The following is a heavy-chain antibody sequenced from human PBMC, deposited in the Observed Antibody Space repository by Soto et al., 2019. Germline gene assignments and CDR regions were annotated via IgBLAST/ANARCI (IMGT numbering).Heavy chain of an antibody. CDR3: TPATHDDGVVVDY. D-gene: IGHD4-17*01. CDR2: IKSKTDGGTT. Sequence: EVQLVESGGGLVKPGGSLRLSGAASGFTFSNAWMSWVRQAPGKGLEWVGRIKSKTDGGTTDYAAPVKGRFTISRDDSNNTLYLQMNSLKTEDTAVYYCTPATHDDGVVVDYWGQGTLVTVCS. V-gene: IGHV3-15*01. CDR1: GFTFSNAW. J-gene: IGHJ4*02.